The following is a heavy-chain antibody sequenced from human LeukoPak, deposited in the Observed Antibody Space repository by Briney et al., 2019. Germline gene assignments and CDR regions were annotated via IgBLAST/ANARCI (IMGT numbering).Heavy chain of an antibody. V-gene: IGHV4-34*01. CDR2: INHSGYT. CDR3: TRMTTGHDY. D-gene: IGHD4-17*01. J-gene: IGHJ4*02. CDR1: GVSFDDYY. Sequence: SETLSLTCAVSGVSFDDYYWSWVRQTPGKGLEWIGEINHSGYTNDSPSLTSRVTLSIDTSRKQFSLNLRSVTVADAGIYYCTRMTTGHDYWGEGTLVTVSS.